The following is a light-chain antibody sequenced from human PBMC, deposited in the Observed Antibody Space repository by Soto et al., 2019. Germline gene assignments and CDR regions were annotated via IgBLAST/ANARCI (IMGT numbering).Light chain of an antibody. CDR1: QSVSSSY. Sequence: PGERVTLSCRASQSVSSSYLTCYQQKPGQAPRLLIYGASTRATSIPARFSGSGSGTDFTLTISSLQPEDFAVYYCQQDYNLPQTFGQGTKVDIK. CDR3: QQDYNLPQT. J-gene: IGKJ1*01. CDR2: GAS. V-gene: IGKV3D-7*01.